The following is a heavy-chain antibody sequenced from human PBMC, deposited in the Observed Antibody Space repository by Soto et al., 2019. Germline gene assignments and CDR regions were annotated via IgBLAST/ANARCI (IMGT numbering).Heavy chain of an antibody. CDR3: AREAPAAGTYYYYYMDV. Sequence: GSLRLSCAASGFTVSSNYMSWVRQAPGKGLEWVSVIYSGGSTYYADSVKGRFTISRDNSKNTLYLQMNSLRAEDTAVYYCAREAPAAGTYYYYYMDVWGKGTTVTVS. D-gene: IGHD6-13*01. CDR1: GFTVSSNY. CDR2: IYSGGST. V-gene: IGHV3-66*01. J-gene: IGHJ6*03.